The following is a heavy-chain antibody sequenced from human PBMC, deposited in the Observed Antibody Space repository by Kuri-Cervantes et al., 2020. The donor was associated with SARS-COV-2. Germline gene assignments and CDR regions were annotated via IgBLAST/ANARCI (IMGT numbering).Heavy chain of an antibody. D-gene: IGHD6-6*01. CDR3: TTGSSSSGRYMDV. Sequence: GESLKISCAASGFTFSSYAMSWVRQAPGKGLEWVSAISGSGGSTYYADSVKGRFTISRDNSKNTLYLQMNSLKTEDTAVYYCTTGSSSSGRYMDVWGKGTTVTVS. CDR1: GFTFSSYA. J-gene: IGHJ6*03. CDR2: ISGSGGST. V-gene: IGHV3-23*01.